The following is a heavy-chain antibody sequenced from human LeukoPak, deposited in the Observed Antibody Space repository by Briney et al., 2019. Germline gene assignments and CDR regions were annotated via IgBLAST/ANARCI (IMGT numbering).Heavy chain of an antibody. J-gene: IGHJ6*02. V-gene: IGHV1-24*01. CDR2: FDPEDGET. Sequence: ASVKVSCKVSGYTLTELSMHWVRQAPGKGLEWMGGFDPEDGETIYAQKFQGRVTMTEDTSTDTAYMELSSLRSEDTAVYYCAREPLAYSSSWHHAQPSPRPYDYYYYYGMDVWGQGTTVTVSS. CDR3: AREPLAYSSSWHHAQPSPRPYDYYYYYGMDV. CDR1: GYTLTELS. D-gene: IGHD6-13*01.